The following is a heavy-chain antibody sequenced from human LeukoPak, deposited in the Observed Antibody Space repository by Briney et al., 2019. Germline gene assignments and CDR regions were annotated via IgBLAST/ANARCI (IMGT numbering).Heavy chain of an antibody. V-gene: IGHV3-74*03. CDR3: ATYDSSGYYRSYFDY. J-gene: IGHJ4*02. CDR2: LNSDETSA. Sequence: PGGSLRLSCVISGFSFRNYWMHWVRQAPGRGLVWVSRLNSDETSATYADSVKGRFTISRDTAKNTLYLDMNSLRAEDTAVYYCATYDSSGYYRSYFDYWGQGTLVTVSS. CDR1: GFSFRNYW. D-gene: IGHD3-22*01.